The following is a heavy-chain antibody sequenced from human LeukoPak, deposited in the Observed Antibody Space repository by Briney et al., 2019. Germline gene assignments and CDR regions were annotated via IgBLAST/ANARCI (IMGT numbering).Heavy chain of an antibody. D-gene: IGHD3-22*01. CDR1: GFTFSSYW. CDR3: ARAPYDYYDSIRLEYFDY. V-gene: IGHV3-7*01. J-gene: IGHJ4*02. CDR2: IKQDGSEK. Sequence: GGSLRLSCAASGFTFSSYWMSWVRQAPGKGLEWVANIKQDGSEKYYVDSVKGRFTISRDNAKNSLYLQMNSLRAEDTAVYYCARAPYDYYDSIRLEYFDYWGQGTLVTVSS.